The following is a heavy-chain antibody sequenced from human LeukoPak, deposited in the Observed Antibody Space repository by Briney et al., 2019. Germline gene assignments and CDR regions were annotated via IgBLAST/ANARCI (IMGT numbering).Heavy chain of an antibody. CDR1: GXXXXXYX. CDR3: ARHXGNGPEDAFDI. Sequence: GESLKISCKGXGXXXXXYXXXWVXXXXXXXLXWMXMIDSSDSYXNYSSSSQGXVXISADTSISTAYLQWSSLKASAXAIYYXARHXGNGPEDAFDIWGQGTMVTVSS. V-gene: IGHV5-10-1*01. CDR2: IDSSDSYX. J-gene: IGHJ3*02. D-gene: IGHD4-23*01.